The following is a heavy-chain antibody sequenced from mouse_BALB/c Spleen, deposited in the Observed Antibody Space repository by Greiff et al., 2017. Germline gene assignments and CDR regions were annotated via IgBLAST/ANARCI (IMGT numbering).Heavy chain of an antibody. CDR3: AKVATVVFTDFDY. D-gene: IGHD1-1*01. J-gene: IGHJ2*01. V-gene: IGHV1-31*01. CDR1: GYSFTGYY. CDR2: INPYNGAT. Sequence: VQLQQSGPELVKPGASVKISCKASGYSFTGYYMHWVKQSHVKSLEWIGRINPYNGATSYNQNFKDKASLTVDKSSSTAYMELHSLTSEDSAVYYCAKVATVVFTDFDYWGQGTTLTVSS.